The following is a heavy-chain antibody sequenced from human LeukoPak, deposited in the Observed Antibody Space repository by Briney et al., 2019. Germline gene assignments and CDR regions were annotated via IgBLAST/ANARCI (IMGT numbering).Heavy chain of an antibody. CDR2: IYHSRST. Sequence: PSQTLSLTCTVSGGSISSGGYYWSWIRQPPGKGLEWIGYIYHSRSTYYNPSLKSRVTISVDRSKNQFSLKLSPVTAADTAVYYCASKNVVVPAAISYWGQGTLVTVSS. V-gene: IGHV4-30-2*01. J-gene: IGHJ4*02. CDR3: ASKNVVVPAAISY. CDR1: GGSISSGGYY. D-gene: IGHD2-2*01.